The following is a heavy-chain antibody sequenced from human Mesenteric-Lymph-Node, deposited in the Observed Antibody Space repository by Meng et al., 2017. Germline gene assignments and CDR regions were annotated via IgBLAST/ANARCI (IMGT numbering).Heavy chain of an antibody. CDR1: RVAFSYDS. Sequence: VASGVGLVHAGGSLIRSCAALRVAFSYDSMDWLRQAPGKGLEWIGRIRNKVNSYSTEYAASVKGRFTVSRDDSKNSLYLQMTSLKTEDTAVYYCGRVREVGADWGQGTLVTVSS. CDR2: IRNKVNSYST. D-gene: IGHD1-26*01. J-gene: IGHJ4*02. V-gene: IGHV3-72*01. CDR3: GRVREVGAD.